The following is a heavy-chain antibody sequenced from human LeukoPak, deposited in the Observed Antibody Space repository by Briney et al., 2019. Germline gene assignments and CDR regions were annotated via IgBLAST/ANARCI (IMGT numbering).Heavy chain of an antibody. D-gene: IGHD6-13*01. CDR2: IYNNGDT. V-gene: IGHV4-4*07. CDR3: AREAATAAHLHY. CDR1: GASISGYY. J-gene: IGHJ4*02. Sequence: PSETLSLTCTVSGASISGYYWSWIRQPAGKGLEWIGRIYNNGDTKYNPSLKSRVNMSVDTSKNQFSLKLSSVTAADTAVYFCAREAATAAHLHYWGQGTLVTVSS.